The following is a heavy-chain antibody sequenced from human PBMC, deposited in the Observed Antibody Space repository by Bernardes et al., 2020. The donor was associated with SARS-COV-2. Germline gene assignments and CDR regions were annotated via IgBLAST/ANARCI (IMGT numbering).Heavy chain of an antibody. V-gene: IGHV3-66*01. CDR1: GFTVSSNY. CDR2: IYSGGNT. D-gene: IGHD6-13*01. Sequence: GGSLRLSCVASGFTVSSNYMSWVRQAPGKGLEWVSVIYSGGNTYSADSVKGRFTISRDNSKNTVYLQMNSLRAEDTAVYYCARDYPGPADWGQGTLVTVSS. CDR3: ARDYPGPAD. J-gene: IGHJ4*02.